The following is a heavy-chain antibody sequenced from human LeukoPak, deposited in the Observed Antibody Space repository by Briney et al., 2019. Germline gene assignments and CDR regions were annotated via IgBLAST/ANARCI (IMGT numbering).Heavy chain of an antibody. CDR3: ASGSGSYYIGY. CDR1: GYTFTSYG. V-gene: IGHV1-18*01. Sequence: ASVKVSCKASGYTFTSYGINWVRQAPGQGLEWMGWISAYNVNTNYTQKFQGRVTMTRNTSISTAYMELSSLRSGDTAVYYCASGSGSYYIGYWGQGTLVTVSS. J-gene: IGHJ4*02. D-gene: IGHD1-26*01. CDR2: ISAYNVNT.